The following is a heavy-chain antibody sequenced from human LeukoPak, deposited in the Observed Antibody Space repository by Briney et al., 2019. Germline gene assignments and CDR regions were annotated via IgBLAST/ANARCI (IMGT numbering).Heavy chain of an antibody. Sequence: GGSLRLSCAASGFTFSGYYMSWIRQAPGKGLEWVSYISSSGSTIYYADSVKGRFTISRDNAKNSLYLQMNSLRAEDTAVYYCASGQWLPSDAFDIWGQGTMVTVSS. V-gene: IGHV3-11*04. CDR1: GFTFSGYY. J-gene: IGHJ3*02. D-gene: IGHD6-19*01. CDR3: ASGQWLPSDAFDI. CDR2: ISSSGSTI.